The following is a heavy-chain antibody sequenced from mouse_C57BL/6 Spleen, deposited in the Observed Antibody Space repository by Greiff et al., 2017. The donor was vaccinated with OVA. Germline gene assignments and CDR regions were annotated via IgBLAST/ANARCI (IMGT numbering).Heavy chain of an antibody. V-gene: IGHV5-9*01. J-gene: IGHJ2*01. CDR2: ISGGGGNT. CDR3: ARHYGLYYFDY. D-gene: IGHD1-2*01. CDR1: GFTFSSYT. Sequence: EVHLVESGGGLVKPGGSLKLSCAASGFTFSSYTMSWVRQTPEKRLEWVATISGGGGNTYYPDSVKGRFTISRDNAKNTLYLQMSSLRSEDTALYYCARHYGLYYFDYWGQGTTLTVSS.